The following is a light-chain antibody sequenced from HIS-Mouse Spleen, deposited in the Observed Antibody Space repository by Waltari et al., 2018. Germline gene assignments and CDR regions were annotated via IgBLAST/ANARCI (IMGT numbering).Light chain of an antibody. CDR1: SSDVGGYNY. CDR3: CSYAGSYTLV. V-gene: IGLV2-11*01. Sequence: QSALTQPRSVSGSPGQSVTISCTGTSSDVGGYNYVSWYQQHPGKAPKLMIYDVSKRPSGLPDRWSGSKSVNTASLTISGLQAEDEADYYCCSYAGSYTLVFGGGTKLTVL. CDR2: DVS. J-gene: IGLJ2*01.